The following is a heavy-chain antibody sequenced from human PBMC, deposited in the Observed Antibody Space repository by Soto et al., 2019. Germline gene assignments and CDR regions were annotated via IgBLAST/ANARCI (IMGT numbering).Heavy chain of an antibody. V-gene: IGHV1-46*01. CDR1: GYSFTAYF. D-gene: IGHD6-6*01. Sequence: ASVKVSCKASGYSFTAYFMHWVRQAPGQGLEWMGIIHPKGGSANYAQKFQDRIALTWDTSTSTVYMELSSLRSDDTAVYYCARAPYSSSSFFFDYWGQGTPVTVSP. J-gene: IGHJ4*02. CDR2: IHPKGGSA. CDR3: ARAPYSSSSFFFDY.